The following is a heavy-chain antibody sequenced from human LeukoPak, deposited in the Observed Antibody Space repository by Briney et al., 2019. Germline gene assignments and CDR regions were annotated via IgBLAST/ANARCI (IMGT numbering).Heavy chain of an antibody. CDR3: ARENSGSYYQFDC. J-gene: IGHJ4*02. Sequence: KPGGSLRLSCAASGFTFTDYYMSWIRQAPGKGLEWLSYISSSGSTIYYADSVKGRFTISRDNAKNSLYLQMNSLRPEDTAVYYRARENSGSYYQFDCWGQGTLVTVSS. V-gene: IGHV3-11*04. D-gene: IGHD1-26*01. CDR2: ISSSGSTI. CDR1: GFTFTDYY.